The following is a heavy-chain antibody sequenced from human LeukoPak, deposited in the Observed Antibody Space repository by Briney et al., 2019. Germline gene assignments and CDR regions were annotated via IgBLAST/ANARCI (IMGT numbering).Heavy chain of an antibody. D-gene: IGHD2-15*01. CDR1: GFTFSTYA. Sequence: GGSLRLSCAASGFTFSTYAMTWVRQAPGRGLEWVSTIRGSGGSTYYADSVKGRFTISRDISKNTVYLQMNNLRAEDTAVYYCARYCSGGNCDSGLVYGGQGTLVAVSS. V-gene: IGHV3-23*01. J-gene: IGHJ4*02. CDR3: ARYCSGGNCDSGLVY. CDR2: IRGSGGST.